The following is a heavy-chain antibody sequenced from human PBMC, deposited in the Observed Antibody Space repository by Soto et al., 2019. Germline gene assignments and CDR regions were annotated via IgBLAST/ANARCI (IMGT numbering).Heavy chain of an antibody. V-gene: IGHV3-30*04. CDR1: GFSFSHYS. CDR2: ISYDGENQ. CDR3: VSPHPESLNAFDL. J-gene: IGHJ5*02. D-gene: IGHD3-10*01. Sequence: PGGSLRLSGAASGFSFSHYSIHWVRQPPCKGLEWVELISYDGENQYFTDSVRGRFTISRDNSKTAVYLEMNGLRLDDTATYYCVSPHPESLNAFDLWGQRTLVTVCS.